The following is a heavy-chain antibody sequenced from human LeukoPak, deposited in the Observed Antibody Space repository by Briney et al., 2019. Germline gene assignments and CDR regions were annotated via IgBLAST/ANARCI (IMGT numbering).Heavy chain of an antibody. J-gene: IGHJ6*02. CDR1: GFTFTSSA. Sequence: SVKVSCKASGFTFTSSAVQWVRQARGQCLEWIGWIVVGSGNTNYAQKFQERVTITRDMSTSTAYMELSSLRSEDTAVYYCAAPRGTGTTINYYYGMDVWGQGTTVTVSS. CDR3: AAPRGTGTTINYYYGMDV. D-gene: IGHD1-7*01. V-gene: IGHV1-58*01. CDR2: IVVGSGNT.